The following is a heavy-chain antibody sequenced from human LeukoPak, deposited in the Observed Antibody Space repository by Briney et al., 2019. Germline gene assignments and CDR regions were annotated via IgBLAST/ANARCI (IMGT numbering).Heavy chain of an antibody. CDR1: GFTFSSYE. CDR3: ARGPSGYHNT. Sequence: PGGSLRLSCAASGFTFSSYEMNWVRQAPGKGLEWVSYISSSGSTIYYADSVKGRFTISRDKSKNTLYLQMNSLRAEDTAVYYCARGPSGYHNTGGQGTLVTVSS. J-gene: IGHJ4*02. V-gene: IGHV3-48*03. CDR2: ISSSGSTI. D-gene: IGHD5-12*01.